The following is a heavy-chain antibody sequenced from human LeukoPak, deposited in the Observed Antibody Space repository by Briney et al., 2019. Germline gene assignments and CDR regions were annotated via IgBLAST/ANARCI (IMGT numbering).Heavy chain of an antibody. CDR2: MYYSGTT. J-gene: IGHJ6*03. Sequence: SETLSLTCTVSGGSISSSSNYWGWIRQPPGKGLEWIGNMYYSGTTYYDPSLRSRVTISLDTSKNQFSLKLNSVTAADTAVYFCATSDGTSTYYHDMHVWGKGTTVTVSS. V-gene: IGHV4-39*01. CDR1: GGSISSSSNY. D-gene: IGHD6-13*01. CDR3: ATSDGTSTYYHDMHV.